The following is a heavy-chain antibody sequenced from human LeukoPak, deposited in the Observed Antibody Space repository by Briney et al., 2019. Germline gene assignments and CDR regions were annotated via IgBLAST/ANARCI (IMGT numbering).Heavy chain of an antibody. CDR2: VYYTGST. CDR1: GGSISSFY. D-gene: IGHD2-15*01. Sequence: SETLSLTCTVSGGSISSFYWSWIRQPPGKGLEWIGYVYYTGSTNYNPSLKSRVTISVDTSKNQFSLELSSLTAADTAVYYRARYYCPGGSCYGFDFWGLGTMVTVSA. CDR3: ARYYCPGGSCYGFDF. V-gene: IGHV4-59*01. J-gene: IGHJ3*01.